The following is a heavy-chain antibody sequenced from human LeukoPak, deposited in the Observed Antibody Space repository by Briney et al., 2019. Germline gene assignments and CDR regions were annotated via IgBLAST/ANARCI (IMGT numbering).Heavy chain of an antibody. CDR3: ARRAWNYAFIDY. Sequence: PSETLSLTCTVSGGSLSSYYWSWIRQPPGKGLEWIGYIYYSGSTNYNPSLKSRVTISVDTSKNQFSLKLSSVTAADTAAYYCARRAWNYAFIDYWGQGTLVTVSS. D-gene: IGHD1-7*01. CDR2: IYYSGST. V-gene: IGHV4-59*08. CDR1: GGSLSSYY. J-gene: IGHJ4*02.